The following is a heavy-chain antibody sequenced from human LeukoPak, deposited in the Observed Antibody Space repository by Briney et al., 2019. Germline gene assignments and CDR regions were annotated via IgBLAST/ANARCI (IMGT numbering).Heavy chain of an antibody. J-gene: IGHJ4*02. Sequence: GRSLRLSCAASGFTFSSYVMHWVRQAPGKGLEWVAIISYDGSNEYYADSVKGRFTISRDNSKNTLYLQMNSLRAEDTAVYYCARGVRIAVAGYIDYWGQGTLVTVSS. CDR3: ARGVRIAVAGYIDY. V-gene: IGHV3-30*04. CDR1: GFTFSSYV. D-gene: IGHD6-19*01. CDR2: ISYDGSNE.